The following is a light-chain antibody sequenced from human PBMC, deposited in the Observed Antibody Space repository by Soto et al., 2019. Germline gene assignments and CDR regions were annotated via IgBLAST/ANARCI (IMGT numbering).Light chain of an antibody. V-gene: IGKV1-5*03. CDR3: HLGT. CDR1: QSISSW. Sequence: DIQMTQSPSTLSASVGDRVTITCRASQSISSWLAWYQQKPGKAPKLLVYKASTLESGFPSRFSGSGSGTEFPLTTSSLQPDEFATYNCHLGTFGQGTKVEIK. CDR2: KAS. J-gene: IGKJ1*01.